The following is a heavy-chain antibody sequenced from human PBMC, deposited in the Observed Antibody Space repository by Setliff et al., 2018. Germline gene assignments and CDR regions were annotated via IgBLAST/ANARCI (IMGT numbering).Heavy chain of an antibody. Sequence: LSLTCAVSGFSISSGYYWGWIRQPPGKGLEWIVNIHHSGKAYYNPSLASRLTISVDTSKNQFSLQLTSVTAADTAVYYCARTETYRYFDSWGQGTRVTVSS. J-gene: IGHJ4*02. CDR1: GFSISSGYY. D-gene: IGHD1-26*01. CDR2: IHHSGKA. CDR3: ARTETYRYFDS. V-gene: IGHV4-38-2*01.